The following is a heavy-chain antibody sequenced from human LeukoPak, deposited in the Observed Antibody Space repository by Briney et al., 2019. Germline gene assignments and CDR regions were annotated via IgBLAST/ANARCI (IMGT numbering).Heavy chain of an antibody. CDR1: GFLFSQYS. Sequence: GSLSLSCAASGFLFSQYSMNWVRPAPGKGLEWVSHIRSSSETFYADSVKGRFTISRDNARNSLYLQMNNLRGEVTAIYYCARDAGNSGYGCDLWGQGTLVTVSS. J-gene: IGHJ5*02. D-gene: IGHD5-12*01. CDR3: ARDAGNSGYGCDL. CDR2: IRSSSET. V-gene: IGHV3-48*01.